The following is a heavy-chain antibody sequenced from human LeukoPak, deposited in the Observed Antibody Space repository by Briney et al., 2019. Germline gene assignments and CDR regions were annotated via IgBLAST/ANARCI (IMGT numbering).Heavy chain of an antibody. D-gene: IGHD2-15*01. CDR1: GYTFTSYD. J-gene: IGHJ6*03. Sequence: GASVKVSCMASGYTFTSYDINWVRQATGQGLEWMGWMNPNSGNTGYAQKFQGRVTMTRNTSINTAYMELSSLRSEDTAVYYCARGGYCSGGSCYWDYYYYYYMDVWGKGTTVTVSS. CDR2: MNPNSGNT. V-gene: IGHV1-8*01. CDR3: ARGGYCSGGSCYWDYYYYYYMDV.